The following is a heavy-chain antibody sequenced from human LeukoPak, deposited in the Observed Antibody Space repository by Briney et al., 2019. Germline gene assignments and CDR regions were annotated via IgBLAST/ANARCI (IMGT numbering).Heavy chain of an antibody. CDR2: ISGSGGST. V-gene: IGHV3-23*01. D-gene: IGHD4-17*01. Sequence: GGSLRLSCAASGFTFSSYAMSWVRQAPGKGLEWVSAISGSGGSTYYADSVKGRFTISRDNSKNTLYLQMNSLRAEDTAVYYCATLYGDYNWYFDLWGRGTLVTVSS. CDR3: ATLYGDYNWYFDL. J-gene: IGHJ2*01. CDR1: GFTFSSYA.